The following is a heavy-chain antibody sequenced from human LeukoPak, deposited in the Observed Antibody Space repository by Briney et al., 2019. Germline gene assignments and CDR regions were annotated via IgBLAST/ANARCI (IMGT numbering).Heavy chain of an antibody. CDR1: GYTFTSYG. V-gene: IGHV1-18*01. J-gene: IGHJ4*02. D-gene: IGHD2-21*01. CDR2: ISAYNGNT. CDR3: ARGTRPSNYCGGDCSDWSY. Sequence: ASVKVSCKASGYTFTSYGISWVRQAPGQGLEWMGWISAYNGNTNYAQKLQGRVTMTTDTSTSTAYMELRSLRSDDTAVYYCARGTRPSNYCGGDCSDWSYWGQGTLVTVSS.